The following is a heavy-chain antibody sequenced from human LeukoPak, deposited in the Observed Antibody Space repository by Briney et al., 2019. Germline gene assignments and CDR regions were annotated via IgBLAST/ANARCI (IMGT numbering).Heavy chain of an antibody. CDR2: INPTGGST. CDR1: GYTFPSYF. J-gene: IGHJ4*02. CDR3: ASPSEYYYDS. V-gene: IGHV1-46*01. D-gene: IGHD3-22*01. Sequence: ASVKVSCKASGYTFPSYFMHWVRQAPGQGLEWMGIINPTGGSTTYAQKFQGRVTMTRDTSTSTVYMELSSLRSDDTAVYYCASPSEYYYDSWGQGTLVTVSS.